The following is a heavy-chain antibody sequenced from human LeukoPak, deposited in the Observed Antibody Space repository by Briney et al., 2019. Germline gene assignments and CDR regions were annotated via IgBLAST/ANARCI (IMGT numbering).Heavy chain of an antibody. D-gene: IGHD2-2*02. CDR1: GRSFSGYY. Sequence: PSETLSLTCAVYGRSFSGYYWTWIRQPLGKGLEWIGEINHSGGTDHNPSLKSRVTMSVDTSKNQISLQLTSVTAADTAVYYCASGRSGNQLLYVYWGQGTLVTVSS. J-gene: IGHJ4*02. CDR2: INHSGGT. CDR3: ASGRSGNQLLYVY. V-gene: IGHV4-34*01.